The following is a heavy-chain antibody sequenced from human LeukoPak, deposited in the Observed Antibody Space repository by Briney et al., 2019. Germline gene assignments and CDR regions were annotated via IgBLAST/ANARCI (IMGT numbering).Heavy chain of an antibody. CDR1: GFTFSTYW. CDR2: IKQDGSEK. J-gene: IGHJ4*02. Sequence: GGSLRLSCATSGFTFSTYWMSWVRQAPGKGLEWVANIKQDGSEKYYVDSVKGRFTISKDNAKNSLYLQMNSLRAEDTAVYYCARDWGLLLWFGEPFDYWGQGTLVTVSS. V-gene: IGHV3-7*01. D-gene: IGHD3-10*01. CDR3: ARDWGLLLWFGEPFDY.